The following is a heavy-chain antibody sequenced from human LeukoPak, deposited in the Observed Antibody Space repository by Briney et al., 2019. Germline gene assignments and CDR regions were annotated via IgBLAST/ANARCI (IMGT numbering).Heavy chain of an antibody. V-gene: IGHV3-23*01. CDR2: ISGSGGST. CDR1: GFTFSSYA. J-gene: IGHJ4*02. CDR3: EDGSGSC. D-gene: IGHD3-10*01. Sequence: GGSLRLSCAASGFTFSSYAMRWVRQAPGKGLEWVSGISGSGGSTYYADSVKGRFTIPRHNSKNTLYLQMNSLRAEDMAVYYCEDGSGSCWGQGTLVTVSS.